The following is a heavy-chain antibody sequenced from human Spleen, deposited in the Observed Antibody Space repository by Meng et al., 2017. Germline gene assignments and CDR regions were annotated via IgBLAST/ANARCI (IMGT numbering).Heavy chain of an antibody. CDR3: AREGLTYDSSGYYYHFDY. Sequence: ASVKVSCKASGYTFTSYGIVWVRQAPGQGFEWMGWISADSGNTNSAQKFQDRVTITTDESTSTAYMELSSLRSEDTAVYYCAREGLTYDSSGYYYHFDYWGQGTLVTVSS. V-gene: IGHV1-18*01. J-gene: IGHJ4*02. CDR1: GYTFTSYG. CDR2: ISADSGNT. D-gene: IGHD3-22*01.